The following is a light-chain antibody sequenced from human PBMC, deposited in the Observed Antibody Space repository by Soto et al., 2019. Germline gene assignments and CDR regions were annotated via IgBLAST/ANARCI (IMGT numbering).Light chain of an antibody. J-gene: IGLJ2*01. V-gene: IGLV2-14*01. CDR3: SSFTSTNTVL. CDR1: SSDVGGYNY. CDR2: NVS. Sequence: QSALTQPASVSGSPGQSITISCTGTSSDVGGYNYVSWYQQHPGKAPKLMIYNVSNRPSGVSNRFSGSKSDNTASLTISGLQAEDEGHYYCSSFTSTNTVLFGGGTKVTVL.